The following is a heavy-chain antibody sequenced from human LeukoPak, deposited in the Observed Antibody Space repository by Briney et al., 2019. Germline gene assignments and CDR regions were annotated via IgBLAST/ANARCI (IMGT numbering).Heavy chain of an antibody. CDR1: GGSFSGYY. CDR2: INHSGST. J-gene: IGHJ4*02. D-gene: IGHD5-12*01. CDR3: ARTTGYSGY. V-gene: IGHV4-34*01. Sequence: SESLSLTCADYGGSFSGYYWCWIRQPPGKGLEWIGEINHSGSTNYNPSLKSRVTISVDTSKNQFSLKLSSVTAADTPVYYCARTTGYSGYWGQGTLVTVSS.